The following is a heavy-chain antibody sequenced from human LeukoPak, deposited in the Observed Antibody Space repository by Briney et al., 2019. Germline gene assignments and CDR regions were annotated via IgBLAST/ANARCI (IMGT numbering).Heavy chain of an antibody. D-gene: IGHD3-22*01. V-gene: IGHV1-18*01. J-gene: IGHJ4*02. CDR3: ARSFLYYDSSGYPFDY. Sequence: ASVKVSCKTFGYSFTAYGISWVRQAPGQGLQWMGWISTYNGNANYPQKFQGRVSMTTVTSTSTAYMELRSLRSDDTAVYYCARSFLYYDSSGYPFDYWGQGTLVTVSS. CDR1: GYSFTAYG. CDR2: ISTYNGNA.